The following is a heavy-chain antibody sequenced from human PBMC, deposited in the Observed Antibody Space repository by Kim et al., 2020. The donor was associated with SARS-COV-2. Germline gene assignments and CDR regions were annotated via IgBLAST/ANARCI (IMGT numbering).Heavy chain of an antibody. CDR1: GITFSRFW. Sequence: GGSLRLSCGASGITFSRFWMAWVRQAPGKGLEWVANIRQDESEKYYVDSVKGRFTISRDDAKSSLYLQMNSLRVDDTAVYFCAVGAGWLIEYWGQGTLVTVSS. V-gene: IGHV3-7*01. CDR3: AVGAGWLIEY. J-gene: IGHJ4*02. CDR2: IRQDESEK. D-gene: IGHD5-12*01.